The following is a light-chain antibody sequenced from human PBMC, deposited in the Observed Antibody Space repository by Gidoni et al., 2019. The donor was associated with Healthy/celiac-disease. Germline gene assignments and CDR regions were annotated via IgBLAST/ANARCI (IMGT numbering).Light chain of an antibody. Sequence: VLTQSPGTLSLSPGERATLSCRASQSVSSSYLAWYQQKPGQAPRLLIYGASSRATGIPDRFSGSGSGTDFTLTISRLEPEDFAVYYCQQYGSSPYTFXQXTKLEIK. V-gene: IGKV3-20*01. CDR1: QSVSSSY. CDR2: GAS. CDR3: QQYGSSPYT. J-gene: IGKJ2*01.